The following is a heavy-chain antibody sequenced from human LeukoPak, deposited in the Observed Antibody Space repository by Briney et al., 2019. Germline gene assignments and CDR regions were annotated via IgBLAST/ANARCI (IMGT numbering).Heavy chain of an antibody. D-gene: IGHD3-16*01. V-gene: IGHV3-23*01. CDR1: GFTFSSYA. J-gene: IGHJ3*02. Sequence: GGSLRLSCAASGFTFSSYAMSWVRQAPGKGLEWVSAISGSGGSTYYADSVKGRFTISRDNSKNTLYLQMISLRAEDTAIYYCARCGGGWDAFDIWGQGTMVTISS. CDR2: ISGSGGST. CDR3: ARCGGGWDAFDI.